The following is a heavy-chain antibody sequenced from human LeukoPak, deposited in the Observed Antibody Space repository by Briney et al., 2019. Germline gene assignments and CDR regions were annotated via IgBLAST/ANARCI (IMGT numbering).Heavy chain of an antibody. D-gene: IGHD6-13*01. CDR3: ARHSAGAAAGTFDY. J-gene: IGHJ4*02. V-gene: IGHV4-59*08. Sequence: PSETLSLACTVSGGSISSYYWSWVRQPPGKGLEWIGYIYYSGSTNYNPSLKSRVTISVDTSKNQFSLKLSSVTAADTAVYYCARHSAGAAAGTFDYWGQGTLATVSS. CDR1: GGSISSYY. CDR2: IYYSGST.